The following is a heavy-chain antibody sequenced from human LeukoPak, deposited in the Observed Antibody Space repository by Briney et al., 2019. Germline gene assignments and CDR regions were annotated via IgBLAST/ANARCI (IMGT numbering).Heavy chain of an antibody. CDR3: ARFIAVAGTDYFDY. Sequence: ASVKVSCKASGYTFTGYYMHWVRQAPGQGLEWMGWINPNSGGTNYAQKFQGRVTMTRDTSISTAYMELSRLRSDDTAVYYCARFIAVAGTDYFDYWGQGTLVTVSS. CDR2: INPNSGGT. CDR1: GYTFTGYY. D-gene: IGHD6-19*01. V-gene: IGHV1-2*02. J-gene: IGHJ4*02.